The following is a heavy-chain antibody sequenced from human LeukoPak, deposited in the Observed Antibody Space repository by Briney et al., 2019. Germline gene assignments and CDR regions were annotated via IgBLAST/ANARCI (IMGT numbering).Heavy chain of an antibody. CDR1: GYRFTRYW. J-gene: IGHJ3*02. CDR3: ARLNDGFDI. CDR2: IDPGASET. Sequence: RESLKISCKGSGYRFTRYWIAWVRQMPGKGLQWMGIIDPGASETRYSLSFQGQVTITADTSLSTAYLQWSSLKASDTAMYYCARLNDGFDIWGQGAMVIVSS. V-gene: IGHV5-51*01.